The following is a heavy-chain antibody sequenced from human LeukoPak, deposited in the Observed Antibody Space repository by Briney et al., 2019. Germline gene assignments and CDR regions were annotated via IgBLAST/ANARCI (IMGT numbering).Heavy chain of an antibody. CDR1: GSTFSSYG. V-gene: IGHV3-30*02. CDR3: AKDKGSYYYYYYYMDV. D-gene: IGHD1-26*01. CDR2: IRYDGSNK. J-gene: IGHJ6*03. Sequence: SGGSLRLSCAASGSTFSSYGMHWVRQAPGKGLEWVAFIRYDGSNKYYADSVKGRFTISRDNSKNTLYLQMNSLRAEDTAVYYCAKDKGSYYYYYYYMDVWGKGTTVTVSS.